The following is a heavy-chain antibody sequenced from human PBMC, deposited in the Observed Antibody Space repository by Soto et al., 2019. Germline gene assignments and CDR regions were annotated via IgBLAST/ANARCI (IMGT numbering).Heavy chain of an antibody. CDR1: GFIFSSSA. CDR2: ISGSGGSI. J-gene: IGHJ6*02. D-gene: IGHD2-21*02. CDR3: AKGGGDSLRYGMDV. Sequence: EVQLLDSGGGLVQPGGALRLSCSASGFIFSSSAMNWVRQAPGKGLEWVSAISGSGGSIYYEDSVKGRFTISRDNSKNTLYLQTDSLRAEDTAVYYCAKGGGDSLRYGMDVWGQGTTVTVSS. V-gene: IGHV3-23*01.